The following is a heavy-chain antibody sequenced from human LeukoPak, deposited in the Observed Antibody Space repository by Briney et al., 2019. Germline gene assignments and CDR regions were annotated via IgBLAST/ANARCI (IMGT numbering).Heavy chain of an antibody. CDR2: ISGSGGST. Sequence: PGGPLRLSCAASGFTFSSYAMSWVRQAPGKGLEWVSAISGSGGSTYYADSVKGRFTISRDNSKNTLYLQMNSLRAEDTAVYYCAKPRKYQPHMDVWGKGTTVTVSS. V-gene: IGHV3-23*01. D-gene: IGHD2-2*01. CDR1: GFTFSSYA. J-gene: IGHJ6*04. CDR3: AKPRKYQPHMDV.